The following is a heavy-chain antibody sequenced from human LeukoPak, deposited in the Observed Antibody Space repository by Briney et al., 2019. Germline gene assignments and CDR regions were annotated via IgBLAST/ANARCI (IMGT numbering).Heavy chain of an antibody. J-gene: IGHJ6*03. D-gene: IGHD1-1*01. CDR3: AKRGNPTVGHHYLDV. CDR1: GSTLSSSD. V-gene: IGHV3-23*05. Sequence: PGGSLRLSCPASGSTLSSSDMSWARRAPGGGLGWVSSIGHSDSNTYYADSVMGRFTISRDNSKNTLYLQMNSLSAEDTAVYYCAKRGNPTVGHHYLDVWGKGTTVSVSS. CDR2: IGHSDSNT.